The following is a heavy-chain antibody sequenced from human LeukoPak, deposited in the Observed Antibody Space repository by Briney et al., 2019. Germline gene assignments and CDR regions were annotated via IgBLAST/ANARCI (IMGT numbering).Heavy chain of an antibody. Sequence: PSETLSLTCTVSGGSVISYYWSWIRQPPGKGLEWIGYVYYSGSTNYNPSLKSRVTISVDTSKNQFSLKLSSVTAADTAVYYCARDLSPYGGYDYWGQGTLVTVSS. D-gene: IGHD5-12*01. J-gene: IGHJ4*02. CDR3: ARDLSPYGGYDY. CDR1: GGSVISYY. CDR2: VYYSGST. V-gene: IGHV4-59*02.